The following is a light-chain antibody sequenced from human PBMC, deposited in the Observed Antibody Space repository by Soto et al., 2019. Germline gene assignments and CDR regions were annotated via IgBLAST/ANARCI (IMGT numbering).Light chain of an antibody. CDR2: DVN. Sequence: QAVVTQPRSVSGSPGQSVTISCTGTSSDVGGYNYVSWYQQYPGKAPKFMIYDVNKRPSGVPDRFSGSKSGNTASLTISGLQAEDEDDYYCCSYTGSYTWVFGGGTKVTVL. J-gene: IGLJ3*02. CDR1: SSDVGGYNY. CDR3: CSYTGSYTWV. V-gene: IGLV2-11*01.